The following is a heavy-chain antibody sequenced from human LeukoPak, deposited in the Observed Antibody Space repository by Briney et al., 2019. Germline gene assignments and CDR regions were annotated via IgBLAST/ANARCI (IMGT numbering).Heavy chain of an antibody. CDR3: SKFPNSDWQYYLAY. D-gene: IGHD6-19*01. CDR2: ISGSGGSA. J-gene: IGHJ4*02. V-gene: IGHV3-23*01. CDR1: GFTFSSYA. Sequence: GGSLRLSCAAWGFTFSSYAMMWVRQAPGKGLEWVSGISGSGGSADYEDSVKGRFTISRDNSKSTLYLQMNSLRADDTAVYHCSKFPNSDWQYYLAYWDQGTLVTVSS.